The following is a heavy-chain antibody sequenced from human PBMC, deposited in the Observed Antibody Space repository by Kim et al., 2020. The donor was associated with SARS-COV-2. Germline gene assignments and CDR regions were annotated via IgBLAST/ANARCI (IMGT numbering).Heavy chain of an antibody. Sequence: GGSLRLSCAASGFTFSSYAMSWVRQAPGKGLEWVSAISGSGGSTYYADSVKGRFTISRDNSKNTLYLQMNSLRAEDTAVYYCAKGLMWDFWSGYRFDYWGQGTLVTVSS. CDR3: AKGLMWDFWSGYRFDY. V-gene: IGHV3-23*01. CDR2: ISGSGGST. J-gene: IGHJ4*02. CDR1: GFTFSSYA. D-gene: IGHD3-3*01.